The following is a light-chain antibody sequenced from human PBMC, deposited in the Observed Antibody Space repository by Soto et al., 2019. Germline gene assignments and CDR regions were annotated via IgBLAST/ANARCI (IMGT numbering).Light chain of an antibody. J-gene: IGKJ1*01. CDR2: DAA. Sequence: LTQSPSTPSASVGDRVTHTCRASQIISSWLAWYQQKPGKAPKLLIYDAASLESGVPSRFISDRSGTEFTLTISSLVPEDFSVYYCQQCYNRHHWTFGQGTKVDIK. CDR3: QQCYNRHHWT. V-gene: IGKV1-5*01. CDR1: QIISSW.